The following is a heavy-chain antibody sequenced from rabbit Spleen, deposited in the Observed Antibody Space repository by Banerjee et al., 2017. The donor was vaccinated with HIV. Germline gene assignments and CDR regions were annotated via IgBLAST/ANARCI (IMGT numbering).Heavy chain of an antibody. Sequence: QELVESAGGLVNPGGSLTLTCTASGFSLSSYYMNWVRQAPGKGLEWIGYIDPVFGGTYYASWVNGQFPISSHNAQNTLYLQLNSLTAADTATYFCVRGGGLWGPGTLVTVS. CDR1: GFSLSSYY. CDR2: IDPVFGGT. J-gene: IGHJ4*01. V-gene: IGHV1S7*01. CDR3: VRGGGL.